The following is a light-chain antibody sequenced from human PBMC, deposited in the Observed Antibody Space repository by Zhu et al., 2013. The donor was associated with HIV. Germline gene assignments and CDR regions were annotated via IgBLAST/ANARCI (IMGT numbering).Light chain of an antibody. CDR1: QAISNY. Sequence: DIQMTQSPSSLSASVGDSVTISCRASQAISNYLAWFQQKPGRAPKSLISVTSNLQSGVPSRFSGSGSGTDFTLTISSLQPDDFATYYCQQYNSYSRYTFGQGTKLEIK. CDR2: VTS. V-gene: IGKV1-16*01. CDR3: QQYNSYSRYT. J-gene: IGKJ2*01.